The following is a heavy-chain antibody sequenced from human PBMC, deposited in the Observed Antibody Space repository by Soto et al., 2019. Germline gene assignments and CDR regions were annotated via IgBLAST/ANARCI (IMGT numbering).Heavy chain of an antibody. CDR3: ARARGVTNGYYYGMDV. CDR2: ISAYNGKT. CDR1: GYTFTSYG. D-gene: IGHD4-17*01. Sequence: GASVKVSCKASGYTFTSYGISWVRQAPGQGLEWMGWISAYNGKTNYAQKLQGRVTMTTDTSTSTAYMELRSLRSDDTAVYYCARARGVTNGYYYGMDVWGQGTTVTVSS. V-gene: IGHV1-18*01. J-gene: IGHJ6*02.